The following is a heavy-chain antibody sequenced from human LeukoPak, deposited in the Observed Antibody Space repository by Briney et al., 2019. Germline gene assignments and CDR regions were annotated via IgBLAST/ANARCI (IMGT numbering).Heavy chain of an antibody. CDR3: TRGRAQVD. Sequence: SETLSLTCSVYSPYFSGYFWNWIRQTPEKGLEWIGEISQSGNTIYNPSLKSRVTISADMSKNSFSLKLTSVTAADTAVYYCTRGRAQVDWGQGIRVIVSS. D-gene: IGHD2-15*01. CDR1: SPYFSGYF. V-gene: IGHV4-34*01. CDR2: ISQSGNT. J-gene: IGHJ4*02.